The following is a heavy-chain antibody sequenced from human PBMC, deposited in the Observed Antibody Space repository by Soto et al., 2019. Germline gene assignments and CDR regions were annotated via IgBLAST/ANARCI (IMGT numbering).Heavy chain of an antibody. D-gene: IGHD6-6*01. J-gene: IGHJ6*02. CDR3: ARPEYSSSSYGMDV. CDR1: GFTFSSYS. V-gene: IGHV3-48*02. CDR2: ISSSSSTI. Sequence: LRLSCAASGFTFSSYSMNWVRQAPGKGLEWVSYISSSSSTIYYADSVKGRFTISRDNAKNSLYLQMNSLRDEDTAVYYCARPEYSSSSYGMDVWGPATTVTVSS.